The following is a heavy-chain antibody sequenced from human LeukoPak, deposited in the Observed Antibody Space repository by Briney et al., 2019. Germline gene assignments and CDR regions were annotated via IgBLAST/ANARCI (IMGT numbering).Heavy chain of an antibody. Sequence: GRSLRLSCAASGFTFSSYWMHWVRQAPRKWLVWVSCIDVDVSSTSSADSVKGRFTISRDNSKNTLYLQMSSLRAEDTAVYYCARVGHDYDVDYWGHGTLVTVSS. CDR2: IDVDVSST. V-gene: IGHV3-74*01. CDR1: GFTFSSYW. CDR3: ARVGHDYDVDY. D-gene: IGHD4-17*01. J-gene: IGHJ4*01.